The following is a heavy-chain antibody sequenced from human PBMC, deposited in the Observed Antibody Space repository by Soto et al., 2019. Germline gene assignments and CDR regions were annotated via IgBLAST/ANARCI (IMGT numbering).Heavy chain of an antibody. CDR2: MYWDDDK. V-gene: IGHV2-5*02. CDR1: GFSLNTRGVG. CDR3: AHRQSNSWYFGY. D-gene: IGHD6-13*01. Sequence: QITLKESGPTLVKPTQTLTLTCTVSGFSLNTRGVGVGWIRQPPGKALEWLALMYWDDDKRYSPSLKSRLTITKDTSQNQVVLTMTNMDPVETATYYCAHRQSNSWYFGYWGQGTRVTVSS. J-gene: IGHJ4*02.